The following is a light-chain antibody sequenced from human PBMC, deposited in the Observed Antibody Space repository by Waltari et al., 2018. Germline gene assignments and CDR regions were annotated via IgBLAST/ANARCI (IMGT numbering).Light chain of an antibody. V-gene: IGLV2-8*01. Sequence: QSALTQPPSASGSPGQSVTISCSGTNSDIGTYNYVSWFQQHPARAPKILIYGVNKRPSGVPDRFSGSKSDNRASLTVSGLQADDEAVYHCSSYAGSNTLVFGGGTKLTVL. J-gene: IGLJ2*01. CDR1: NSDIGTYNY. CDR2: GVN. CDR3: SSYAGSNTLV.